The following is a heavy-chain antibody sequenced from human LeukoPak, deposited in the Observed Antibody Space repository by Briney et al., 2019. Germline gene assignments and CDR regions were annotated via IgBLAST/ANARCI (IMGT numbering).Heavy chain of an antibody. V-gene: IGHV3-30-3*01. J-gene: IGHJ4*02. Sequence: GGSLRLSCAASGFTFSSYTMHWVRQAPGKGLEWVAVISYDGSNKYYADSVKGRFTISRDNSKNTLYLQMNSLRAEDTAVYYCARDHGSWYSFIDSWGQGTLVTVSS. CDR3: ARDHGSWYSFIDS. D-gene: IGHD6-13*01. CDR2: ISYDGSNK. CDR1: GFTFSSYT.